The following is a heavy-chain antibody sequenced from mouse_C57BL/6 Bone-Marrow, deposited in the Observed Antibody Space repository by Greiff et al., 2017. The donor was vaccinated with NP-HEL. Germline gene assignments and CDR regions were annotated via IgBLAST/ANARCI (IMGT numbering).Heavy chain of an antibody. CDR3: AGPIYYDYDYAVGY. CDR2: IHPNSGST. CDR1: GYTFTSYW. Sequence: VQLQQPGAELVKPGASVKLSCKASGYTFTSYWMHWVKQRPGQGLEWIGMIHPNSGSTNYNEKFKSKATLTVDKSSSTAYMQRSSLTSEDSAVYYCAGPIYYDYDYAVGYWGQGTSVTVSS. V-gene: IGHV1-64*01. D-gene: IGHD2-4*01. J-gene: IGHJ4*01.